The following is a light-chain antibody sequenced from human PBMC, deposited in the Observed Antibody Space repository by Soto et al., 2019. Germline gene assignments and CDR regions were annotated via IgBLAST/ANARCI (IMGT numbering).Light chain of an antibody. CDR1: QTLSINS. Sequence: EIVLTQSPDTLSLSPGERATLFCRASQTLSINSLAWYQQKPGQAPRLLIYAASTRDTGIPDRFNGSGSGTDFALTINRLEPEDFAVYYCQQYDGAPLTFGPWTKVDVK. V-gene: IGKV3-20*01. J-gene: IGKJ3*01. CDR3: QQYDGAPLT. CDR2: AAS.